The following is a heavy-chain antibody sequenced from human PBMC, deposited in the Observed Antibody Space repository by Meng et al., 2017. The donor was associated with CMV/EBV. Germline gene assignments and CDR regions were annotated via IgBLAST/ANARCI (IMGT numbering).Heavy chain of an antibody. Sequence: FDFRRYAMNWVRHAPGKGLEWVAVISYDERDTFYADSVKGRFTISRDNSKSTLYLQMDSLRDEDTAVYYCAYRGIVIPSGLQEYFQKWGQGTLVTVSS. D-gene: IGHD6-19*01. CDR3: AYRGIVIPSGLQEYFQK. J-gene: IGHJ1*01. CDR2: ISYDERDT. CDR1: FDFRRYA. V-gene: IGHV3-30*04.